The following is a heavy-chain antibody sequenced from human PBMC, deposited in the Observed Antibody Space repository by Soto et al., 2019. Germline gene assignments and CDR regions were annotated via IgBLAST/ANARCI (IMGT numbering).Heavy chain of an antibody. D-gene: IGHD1-26*01. CDR2: ISGSDGKT. V-gene: IGHV3-23*01. CDR3: ASWSFLDY. CDR1: GFSFSSYA. Sequence: GGSLRLSCTASGFSFSSYALSWVRQAPGKGLEWVSTISGSDGKTYYADSVKGRFSISRDTSKTTLYLEMTSLRVEDTAVYYCASWSFLDYWGQGTRVTVSS. J-gene: IGHJ4*02.